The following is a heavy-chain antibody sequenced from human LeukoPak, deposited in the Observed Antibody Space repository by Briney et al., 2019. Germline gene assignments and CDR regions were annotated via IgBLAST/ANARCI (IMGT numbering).Heavy chain of an antibody. Sequence: GGSLRLSCAASGFIFSQYFMTWVRQAPGKGLEWVANIKQDGSEKYYVDSVKGRFTISRDNAKNSLYLQMNSLRAEDTAVYYCTRDAETLYYFDYWGQGTLVTVSS. CDR3: TRDAETLYYFDY. J-gene: IGHJ4*02. CDR1: GFIFSQYF. CDR2: IKQDGSEK. V-gene: IGHV3-7*01.